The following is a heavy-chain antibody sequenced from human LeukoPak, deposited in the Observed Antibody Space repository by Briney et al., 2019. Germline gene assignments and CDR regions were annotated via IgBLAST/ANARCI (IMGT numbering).Heavy chain of an antibody. V-gene: IGHV3-9*01. CDR1: GFTFDDYA. CDR3: ANNRYYDILTGPYMDV. CDR2: ISWNSGSI. J-gene: IGHJ6*03. D-gene: IGHD3-9*01. Sequence: GGSLRLSCAASGFTFDDYAMRWVRQAPGKGLEWVSGISWNSGSIGYADSVKGRFTISRDNAKNSLYLQMNSLRAEDTAVYYCANNRYYDILTGPYMDVWGKGTTVTISS.